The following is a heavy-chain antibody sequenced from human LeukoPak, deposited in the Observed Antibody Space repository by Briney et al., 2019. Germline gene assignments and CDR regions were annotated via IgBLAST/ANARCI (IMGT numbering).Heavy chain of an antibody. CDR2: MNPNSGDT. CDR1: DYTFTIHG. CDR3: ARSAFASGVYFDY. J-gene: IGHJ4*02. V-gene: IGHV1-8*02. Sequence: ASVKVSCKASDYTFTIHGINWVRQAPGQGPEWMGWMNPNSGDTGYAQKFQGRVTMTRDTSITTAYLELSSLRSEDTAVYYCARSAFASGVYFDYWGREPWSPSPQ. D-gene: IGHD3-10*01.